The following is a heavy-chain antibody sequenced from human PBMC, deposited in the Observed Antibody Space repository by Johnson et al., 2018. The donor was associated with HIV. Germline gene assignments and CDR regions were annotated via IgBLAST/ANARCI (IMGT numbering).Heavy chain of an antibody. CDR3: AKDRGYGGNLDAFDI. CDR1: GFTFSSYG. D-gene: IGHD4-23*01. CDR2: IRYDGSNK. Sequence: QVQLVESGGGVVQPGGSLRLSCVASGFTFSSYGMHWVRQAPGKGLEWVAFIRYDGSNKYYADSVKGRFTISRDNSKNTLYLQMNSLRAEDTAVYYCAKDRGYGGNLDAFDIWGQGTMVTVSS. V-gene: IGHV3-30*02. J-gene: IGHJ3*02.